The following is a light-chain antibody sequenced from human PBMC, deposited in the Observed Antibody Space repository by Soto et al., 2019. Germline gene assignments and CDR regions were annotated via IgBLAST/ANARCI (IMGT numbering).Light chain of an antibody. CDR2: SNS. CDR1: TSNIGAGYD. V-gene: IGLV1-40*01. Sequence: QSVLTQPPSVSGAPGQKVIISCTGSTSNIGAGYDVHWYQQRPGTAPKLLIYSNSNRPSGVPDRLSGSKSGTSASLAITGLQVEDEADYYCQSYDSSLSAAVFGGGTKVTVL. CDR3: QSYDSSLSAAV. J-gene: IGLJ3*02.